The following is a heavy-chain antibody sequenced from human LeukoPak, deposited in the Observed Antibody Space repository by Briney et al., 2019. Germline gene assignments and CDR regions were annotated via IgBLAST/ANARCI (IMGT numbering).Heavy chain of an antibody. D-gene: IGHD3-22*01. J-gene: IGHJ4*02. Sequence: GASVKVSCKASGYTFTGYYMHWVRQAPGQGLEWMGWINPNSGGTNYAQKFQGRVIMTRDTSISTAYMELSRLRSDDTAVYYCARESAILYYDSSGYSSYWGQGTLVTVSS. CDR2: INPNSGGT. CDR1: GYTFTGYY. V-gene: IGHV1-2*02. CDR3: ARESAILYYDSSGYSSY.